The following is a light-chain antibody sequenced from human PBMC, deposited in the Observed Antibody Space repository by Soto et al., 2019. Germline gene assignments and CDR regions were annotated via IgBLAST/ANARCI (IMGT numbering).Light chain of an antibody. Sequence: EIVLTQSPDTLSLSPGERVTLSCRASQSVSSYYLAWYQQKPGQAPRLLIYATSTRATGIPDRFSGSGSGTDFTLTISRLEPEDFAVYYCQQYGSSPDTFGQGTKLEIK. V-gene: IGKV3-20*01. CDR1: QSVSSYY. J-gene: IGKJ2*01. CDR2: ATS. CDR3: QQYGSSPDT.